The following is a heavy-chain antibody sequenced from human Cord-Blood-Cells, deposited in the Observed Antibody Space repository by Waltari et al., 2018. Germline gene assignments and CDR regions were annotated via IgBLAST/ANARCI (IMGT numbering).Heavy chain of an antibody. D-gene: IGHD3-3*01. CDR2: SIPIVGTA. CDR1: GGTVSRYA. J-gene: IGHJ3*02. Sequence: QVQLVQSGAEVKKPGASVMVPCKASGGTVSRYALSWLRQAAGQGLEWMGVSIPIVGTANYAQKFQGRVTITADESTSTAYMELSSLRSEDTAVYYCARESTSYDFWSGYYDAFDIWGQGTMVTVSS. V-gene: IGHV1-69*01. CDR3: ARESTSYDFWSGYYDAFDI.